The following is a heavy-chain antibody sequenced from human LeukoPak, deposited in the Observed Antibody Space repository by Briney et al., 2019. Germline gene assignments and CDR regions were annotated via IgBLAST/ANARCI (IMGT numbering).Heavy chain of an antibody. V-gene: IGHV3-15*01. CDR2: IKSKAEGEAT. D-gene: IGHD2-21*02. J-gene: IGHJ4*02. CDR3: TSVVLTARQFDS. CDR1: GFTFTNAW. Sequence: GGSLRLSCAASGFTFTNAWMSWVRQAPGKGLEWVGRIKSKAEGEATYYAAPVNGRFTISRDDSKNTLYLQMNSLKTEDTAVYHCTSVVLTARQFDSWGQGTLVTVSS.